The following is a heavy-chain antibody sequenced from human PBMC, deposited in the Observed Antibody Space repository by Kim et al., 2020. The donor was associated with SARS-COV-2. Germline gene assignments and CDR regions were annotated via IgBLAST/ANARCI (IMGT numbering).Heavy chain of an antibody. CDR3: ARSAHFWSGHYLDF. J-gene: IGHJ4*02. V-gene: IGHV1-2*02. Sequence: ASVEVSCKASGYTFTDYYIHWVRQAPGQGLEWMGWINPYSGDTNYAQKFQGRVTMTRDTSISTPYVELSSLRSDDTAVYYCARSAHFWSGHYLDFWGQGTLITVSP. D-gene: IGHD3-3*01. CDR2: INPYSGDT. CDR1: GYTFTDYY.